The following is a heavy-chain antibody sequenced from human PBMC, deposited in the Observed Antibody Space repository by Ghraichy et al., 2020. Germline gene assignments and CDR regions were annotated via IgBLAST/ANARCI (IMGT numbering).Heavy chain of an antibody. J-gene: IGHJ3*02. CDR1: GGTFNSYT. CDR3: ARDGGSSWYEGAFDI. V-gene: IGHV1-69*04. Sequence: SVKVSCKASGGTFNSYTISWVRQAPGQGLEWMGRIIPILGIANYAQKFQGRVTITADKSTSTAYMELSSLRSEDTAVYYCARDGGSSWYEGAFDIWGQGTMVTVSS. D-gene: IGHD6-13*01. CDR2: IIPILGIA.